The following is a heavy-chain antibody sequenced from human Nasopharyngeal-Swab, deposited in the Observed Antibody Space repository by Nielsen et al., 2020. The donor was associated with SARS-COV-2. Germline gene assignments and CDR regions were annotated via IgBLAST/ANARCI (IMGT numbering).Heavy chain of an antibody. J-gene: IGHJ4*02. Sequence: ASVKVSCKASGYTFTSYAMNWVQQAPGQGLEWMGWINTNTGSPTYAQGFTGRFVFSLDTSVSTAYLQISSLKAEDTAVYYCARAAAGTLSDYWGQGTPVTVSS. CDR2: INTNTGSP. CDR3: ARAAAGTLSDY. V-gene: IGHV7-4-1*02. CDR1: GYTFTSYA. D-gene: IGHD6-13*01.